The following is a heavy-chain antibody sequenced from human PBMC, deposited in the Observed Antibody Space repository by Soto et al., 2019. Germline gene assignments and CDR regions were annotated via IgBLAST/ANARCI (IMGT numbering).Heavy chain of an antibody. Sequence: SETLSLTCTVSGGSISSYYWSWIRQPAGKGLEWIGRIYTSGSTNYNPSLKSRVTMSVDTSKNQFSLKLSSVTAADTAVYYCARGLGSGSYYDRYYYGMDVWGQGTTVTVSS. D-gene: IGHD3-10*01. CDR2: IYTSGST. J-gene: IGHJ6*02. V-gene: IGHV4-4*07. CDR3: ARGLGSGSYYDRYYYGMDV. CDR1: GGSISSYY.